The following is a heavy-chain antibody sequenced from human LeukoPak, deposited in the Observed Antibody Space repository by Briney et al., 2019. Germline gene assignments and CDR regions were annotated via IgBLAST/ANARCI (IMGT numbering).Heavy chain of an antibody. CDR2: IYYSGST. J-gene: IGHJ6*02. V-gene: IGHV4-59*08. Sequence: SETLSLTCTVSGGSISSYYWSWIRQPPGKGLEWIGYIYYSGSTNYNPFLKSRVTISVDTSKNQFSLKLSSVTAADTAVYYCARLSPYYYYYGMDVWGQGTTVTVSS. CDR3: ARLSPYYYYYGMDV. CDR1: GGSISSYY.